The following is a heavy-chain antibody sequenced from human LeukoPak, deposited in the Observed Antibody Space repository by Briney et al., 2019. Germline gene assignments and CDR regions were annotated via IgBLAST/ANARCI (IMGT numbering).Heavy chain of an antibody. Sequence: GGSLRLSCAASGFTFSSYAMHWVRQAPGKGLEWVAVISYDGSNKYYADSVKGRFTISRDNSKNTLYLQMNSLKTEDTAVYYCTANGVVIMGAFDIWGQGTMVTVSS. D-gene: IGHD3-3*01. V-gene: IGHV3-30-3*01. CDR3: TANGVVIMGAFDI. CDR1: GFTFSSYA. J-gene: IGHJ3*02. CDR2: ISYDGSNK.